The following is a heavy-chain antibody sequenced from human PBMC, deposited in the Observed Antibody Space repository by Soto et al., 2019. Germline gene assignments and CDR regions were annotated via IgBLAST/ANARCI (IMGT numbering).Heavy chain of an antibody. CDR1: GFTFDDYG. CDR2: INWSGGST. J-gene: IGHJ6*03. D-gene: IGHD2-2*01. Sequence: EVQLVESEGGVVRPGGSLRLSCAASGFTFDDYGMSWVRQPPGKGLEWASGINWSGGSTSYGDSVRGRFNISRDNAKNSLYLQMNSLRAEDTALYHCARWRRCSGTSCYPYYYYYMDVWGKGTTVTVSS. V-gene: IGHV3-20*01. CDR3: ARWRRCSGTSCYPYYYYYMDV.